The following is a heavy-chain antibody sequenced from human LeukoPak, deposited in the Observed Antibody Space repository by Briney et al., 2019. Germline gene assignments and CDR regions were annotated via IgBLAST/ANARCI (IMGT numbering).Heavy chain of an antibody. V-gene: IGHV3-23*01. J-gene: IGHJ4*02. CDR3: ATSPCSGGSCYSGYFDH. CDR2: ISGSGGST. CDR1: GFSFSSYA. Sequence: GGSLRLSCSASGFSFSSYAMNWVRLAPGKGLEWVSTISGSGGSTYYADSVKGRFTISRDSSKNTLYLQMNTLRAEDTAIYFCATSPCSGGSCYSGYFDHWGQGTLVTVSS. D-gene: IGHD2-15*01.